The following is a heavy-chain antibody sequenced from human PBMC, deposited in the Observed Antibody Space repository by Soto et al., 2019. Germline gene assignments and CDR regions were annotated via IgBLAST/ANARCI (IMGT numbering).Heavy chain of an antibody. V-gene: IGHV1-2*04. D-gene: IGHD3-3*01. J-gene: IGHJ4*02. Sequence: ASVKVSCKASGYTFTGYYMHWVRQAPGQGLEWMGWINPNSGGTNYAQKFQGWVTMTRDTSISTAYMELSRLRSDDTAVYYCARSRITIFGVVIDPPLDYFDHWGQGTLVTVSS. CDR1: GYTFTGYY. CDR3: ARSRITIFGVVIDPPLDYFDH. CDR2: INPNSGGT.